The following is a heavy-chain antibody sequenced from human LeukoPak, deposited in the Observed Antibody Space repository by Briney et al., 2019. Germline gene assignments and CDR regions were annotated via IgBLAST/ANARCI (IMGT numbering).Heavy chain of an antibody. D-gene: IGHD6-6*01. CDR2: ISYDGSNK. J-gene: IGHJ4*02. CDR3: VREAQPVGYRFDY. Sequence: GGSLRLSCAASGFTFSSYGMHWVRQAPGKGLEWVAVISYDGSNKYYADSVKGRFTISRDNARNAVFLQMNSLRVEDTGVYYCVREAQPVGYRFDYWGQGALVTVSS. V-gene: IGHV3-30*03. CDR1: GFTFSSYG.